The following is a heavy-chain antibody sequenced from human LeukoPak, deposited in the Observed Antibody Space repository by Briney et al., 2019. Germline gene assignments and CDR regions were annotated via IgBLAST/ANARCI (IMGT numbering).Heavy chain of an antibody. CDR3: GRGRYYYDPLDS. J-gene: IGHJ5*01. Sequence: PGGSLRLSCAASGFTVSNNFLMWVRQAPGKGLEWVSLIYSNGDMRYAGSVKGRFTISRDNAKDTLYLQMSGLRAEDTAVYYCGRGRYYYDPLDSWGQGTLVTVSS. D-gene: IGHD3-22*01. CDR1: GFTVSNNF. V-gene: IGHV3-66*01. CDR2: IYSNGDM.